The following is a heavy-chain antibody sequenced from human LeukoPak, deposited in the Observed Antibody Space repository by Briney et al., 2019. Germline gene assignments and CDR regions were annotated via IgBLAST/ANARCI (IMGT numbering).Heavy chain of an antibody. CDR2: IYYSGST. CDR3: ARRTIVDAFDI. Sequence: SETLSLTCTVSGGSISSSSYYWGWIRQPPGKGLEWIGRIYYSGSTYYNPSLKSRVTISVDTSKNQFSLKLSSVTAADTAVYYCARRTIVDAFDIWGQGTMVTVSS. J-gene: IGHJ3*02. CDR1: GGSISSSSYY. V-gene: IGHV4-39*01. D-gene: IGHD3-16*02.